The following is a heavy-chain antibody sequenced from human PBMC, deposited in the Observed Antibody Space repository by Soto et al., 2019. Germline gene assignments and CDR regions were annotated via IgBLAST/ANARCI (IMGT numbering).Heavy chain of an antibody. J-gene: IGHJ4*02. CDR2: ITGSGGGT. CDR1: GFTFSNYA. D-gene: IGHD6-13*01. V-gene: IGHV3-23*01. Sequence: VQLLESGGGLVQPGGSLRLSCAASGFTFSNYAMTWVRQAPGKGLEWVSVITGSGGGTYFVDSVKGRFTISRDNSKNTVYLQMNSLRAEDTAVYYCAKHPLTAAGFDYWGQGTLVTVSS. CDR3: AKHPLTAAGFDY.